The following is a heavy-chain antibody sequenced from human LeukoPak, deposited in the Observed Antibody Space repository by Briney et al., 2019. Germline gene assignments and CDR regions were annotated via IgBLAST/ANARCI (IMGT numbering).Heavy chain of an antibody. CDR2: IKSKTDGGTT. CDR3: TTGGYCSSTSCHN. D-gene: IGHD2-2*01. J-gene: IGHJ4*02. CDR1: GFTFSNAW. V-gene: IGHV3-15*01. Sequence: PGGSLRLSCAASGFTFSNAWMSWVRQAPGKGLEWVGRIKSKTDGGTTDYAAPVKGRFTISRDDSKNTLYRQMNSLKTEDTAVYYCTTGGYCSSTSCHNWGQGTLVTVSS.